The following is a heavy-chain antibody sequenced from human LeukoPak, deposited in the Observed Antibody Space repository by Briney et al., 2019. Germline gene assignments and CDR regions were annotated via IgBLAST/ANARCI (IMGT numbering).Heavy chain of an antibody. CDR2: ISSGGGVT. D-gene: IGHD2-2*02. V-gene: IGHV3-48*01. J-gene: IGHJ5*02. CDR3: ARVLVVPAAIGWFDP. CDR1: GFNFRSFS. Sequence: GGSLRLSCEASGFNFRSFSLNWVRQAPGTGLEWVSYISSGGGVTHHADSVKGRFTISRDDAKSSVYLQMHSLRTEDTAVYYCARVLVVPAAIGWFDPWGQGTLVTVSS.